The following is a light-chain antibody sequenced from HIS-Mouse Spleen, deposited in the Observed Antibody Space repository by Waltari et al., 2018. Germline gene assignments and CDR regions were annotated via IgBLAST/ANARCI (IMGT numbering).Light chain of an antibody. CDR2: GAS. CDR1: QSVSSN. J-gene: IGKJ1*01. CDR3: QQYNNWPPTWT. V-gene: IGKV3-15*01. Sequence: EIVMTQYPDTLSVSPGERATLSCRASQSVSSNLAWYQQKPGQAPRLLIYGASTRATGIPARFSGSGSGTEFTLTISSMQSEDFAVYYCQQYNNWPPTWTFGQGTKVEIK.